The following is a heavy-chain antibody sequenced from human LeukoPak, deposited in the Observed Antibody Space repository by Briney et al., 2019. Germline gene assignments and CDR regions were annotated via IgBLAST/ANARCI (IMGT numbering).Heavy chain of an antibody. V-gene: IGHV1-46*01. CDR3: ARVGYCSGGSCYSGPFDY. CDR1: GYTFTNYY. D-gene: IGHD2-15*01. Sequence: ASVKVSCKASGYTFTNYYMHWVRQAPGQGLEWMGIINPSGGSTSCAQKFQGRVTMTRDMSTSTVYMELSSLRSEDTAVYYCARVGYCSGGSCYSGPFDYWGQGTLVTVSS. J-gene: IGHJ4*02. CDR2: INPSGGST.